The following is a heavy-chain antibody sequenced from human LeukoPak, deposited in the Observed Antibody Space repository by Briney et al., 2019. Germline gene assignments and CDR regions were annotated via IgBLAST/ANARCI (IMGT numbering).Heavy chain of an antibody. D-gene: IGHD3-3*01. Sequence: TGGSLRLSCAASGFTFSSYWMSWVRQPPGKGLEWVAKIKQGGREKYYVECVKGRLTISRENAKNSLYRQRNRLRAEDTTVCYCAKTPRFFGKCLFFDYWGQGTLVTVSS. CDR1: GFTFSSYW. CDR3: AKTPRFFGKCLFFDY. CDR2: IKQGGREK. J-gene: IGHJ4*02. V-gene: IGHV3-7*01.